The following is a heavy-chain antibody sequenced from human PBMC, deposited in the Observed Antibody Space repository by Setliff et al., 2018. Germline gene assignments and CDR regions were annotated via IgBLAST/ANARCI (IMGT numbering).Heavy chain of an antibody. Sequence: KPSETLSLTCTVSGGSISDNNYYWDWIRQSPGKELEWIGGISHSANKYYNPSFRTGVTISVDMSKNQFFLNLDSVTAADTALYYCARESRSGYSGYDCAFDYWGQGMLVPSPQ. J-gene: IGHJ4*02. V-gene: IGHV4-39*02. CDR3: ARESRSGYSGYDCAFDY. CDR2: ISHSANK. CDR1: GGSISDNNYY. D-gene: IGHD5-12*01.